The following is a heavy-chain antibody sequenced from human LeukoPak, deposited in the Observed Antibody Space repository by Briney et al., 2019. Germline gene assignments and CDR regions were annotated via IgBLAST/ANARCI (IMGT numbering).Heavy chain of an antibody. CDR1: GYTLTELS. D-gene: IGHD5-24*01. Sequence: ASVKVSCKVSGYTLTELSMHWVRQAPGQGLEWMGWISAYNGNTNYAQKLQGRVTMTTDTSTSTAYMELRSLRSDDTAVYYCASQRWLQSDFDYWGQGTLVTVSS. V-gene: IGHV1-18*01. CDR2: ISAYNGNT. CDR3: ASQRWLQSDFDY. J-gene: IGHJ4*02.